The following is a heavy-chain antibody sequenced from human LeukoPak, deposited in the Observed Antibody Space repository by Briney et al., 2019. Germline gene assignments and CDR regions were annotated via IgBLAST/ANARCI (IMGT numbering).Heavy chain of an antibody. J-gene: IGHJ4*02. D-gene: IGHD2-2*01. Sequence: PSETLSLTCGVSGGSFSDDYWTWIRQPPGKGLQWIGEINQSGGTNYSPSLKSRVTISLDTSTNQFSPKLNSVTASDTALYYCARGPPCTSTNCEGFDSWGQGTLVTVSS. CDR1: GGSFSDDY. CDR2: INQSGGT. V-gene: IGHV4-34*01. CDR3: ARGPPCTSTNCEGFDS.